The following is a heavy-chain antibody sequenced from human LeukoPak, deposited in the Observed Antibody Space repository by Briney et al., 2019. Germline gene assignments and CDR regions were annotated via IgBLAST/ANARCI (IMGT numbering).Heavy chain of an antibody. J-gene: IGHJ4*02. CDR3: ARALRSGSYYKGVDY. V-gene: IGHV3-30*02. D-gene: IGHD3-10*01. CDR2: IRYDGSNK. CDR1: GFTFSSYG. Sequence: GGSLRLSCAASGFTFSSYGMHWVRQAPGKGLEWVAFIRYDGSNKYYADSVKGRFTISRDNSKNTLYLQMNSLRAEDTAVYYCARALRSGSYYKGVDYWGQGTLVTVSS.